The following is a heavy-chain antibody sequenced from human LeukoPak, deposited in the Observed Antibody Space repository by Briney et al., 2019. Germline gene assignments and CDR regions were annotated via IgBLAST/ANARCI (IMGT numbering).Heavy chain of an antibody. J-gene: IGHJ4*02. CDR1: GYTFTGYY. D-gene: IGHD5-24*01. CDR2: INPNSGGT. Sequence: ASVKVSCKASGYTFTGYYMHWVRQAPGQGLEWMGWINPNSGGTNYAQKFQGRVTMTRDTSISTAYMELSSPRSEDTAVYYCARERVEMATIYYFDYWGQGTLVTVSS. V-gene: IGHV1-2*02. CDR3: ARERVEMATIYYFDY.